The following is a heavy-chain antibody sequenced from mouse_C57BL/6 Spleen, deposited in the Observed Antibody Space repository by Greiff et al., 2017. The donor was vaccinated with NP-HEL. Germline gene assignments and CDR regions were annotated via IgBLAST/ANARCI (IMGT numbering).Heavy chain of an antibody. CDR3: PYSNYPSRAMDY. Sequence: QVQLQQSGAELVRPGASVTLSCKASGYTFTDYEMHWVKQTPVHGLEWIGAIDPEPGGTAYNQKFKGKAILTADKSSSTAYMELRSLTSEDSAVYYCPYSNYPSRAMDYWGQGTSVTVSS. CDR1: GYTFTDYE. D-gene: IGHD2-5*01. CDR2: IDPEPGGT. J-gene: IGHJ4*01. V-gene: IGHV1-15*01.